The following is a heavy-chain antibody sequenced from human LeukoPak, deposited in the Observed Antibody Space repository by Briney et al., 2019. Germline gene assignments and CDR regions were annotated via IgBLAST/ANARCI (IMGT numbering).Heavy chain of an antibody. V-gene: IGHV3-21*04. CDR1: GFTFSSYS. CDR2: IDFTSRYI. J-gene: IGHJ4*02. Sequence: GGSLRLSCAASGFTFSSYSMNWVRQAPGKGLEWVSSIDFTSRYIYNADSVKGRFTTSRDNAKNSLDLQMNSLKVEDTAVYYCARVGAGMRYFDYWGQGTLVTVSS. D-gene: IGHD3-16*01. CDR3: ARVGAGMRYFDY.